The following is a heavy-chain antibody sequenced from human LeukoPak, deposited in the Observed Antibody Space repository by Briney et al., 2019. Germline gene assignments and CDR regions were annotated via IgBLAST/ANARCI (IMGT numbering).Heavy chain of an antibody. V-gene: IGHV3-48*03. CDR3: EELGITMIGGV. D-gene: IGHD3-10*02. CDR2: ISSSCSTI. J-gene: IGHJ6*04. CDR1: GFTFSSYE. Sequence: GGSLRLSCAASGFTFSSYEMNWVRQAPGKGLEGVSYISSSCSTIYYADSVKGGLTISRDNDKNELYLQMNSLRAEDTAVYYCEELGITMIGGVWGKGTTVTISS.